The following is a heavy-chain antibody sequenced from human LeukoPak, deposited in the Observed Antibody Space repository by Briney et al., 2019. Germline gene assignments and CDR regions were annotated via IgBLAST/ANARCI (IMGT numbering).Heavy chain of an antibody. CDR2: IRSKANSYAT. V-gene: IGHV3-73*01. CDR1: GFTFSGSA. J-gene: IGHJ4*02. CDR3: TRPGDSQGDY. D-gene: IGHD3-16*01. Sequence: PGGSLKLSCAAFGFTFSGSAMHWVRQASGKGLEWVGRIRSKANSYATAYAASVKGRFTISRDDSKNTAYLQMNSLKTEDTAVYYCTRPGDSQGDYWGQGTLVTVSS.